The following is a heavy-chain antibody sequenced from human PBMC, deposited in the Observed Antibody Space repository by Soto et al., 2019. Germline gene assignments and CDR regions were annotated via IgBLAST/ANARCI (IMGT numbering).Heavy chain of an antibody. CDR2: INSNTGGT. CDR1: GYTFKDYF. CDR3: ARESVVTGTHHFDY. D-gene: IGHD1-7*01. J-gene: IGHJ4*02. V-gene: IGHV1-2*02. Sequence: ASVEVSCKASGYTFKDYFLHWVRQAPGQGLEWMGWINSNTGGTNYAQKFQGRVTMTRDTPISTAYMELSRLTSDDTAVYHCARESVVTGTHHFDYWGQGTLVTVSS.